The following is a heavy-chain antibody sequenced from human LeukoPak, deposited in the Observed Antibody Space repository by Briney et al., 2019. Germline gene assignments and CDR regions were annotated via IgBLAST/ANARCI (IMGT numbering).Heavy chain of an antibody. CDR3: AREWIQVYYFDY. D-gene: IGHD5-18*01. Sequence: SETLSLTCTVSGGSISSGSYLWSWIRQPAGKGLEWIGRIYTSGSTNFNPSLKSRVTISVDTSKNQFSLKLSSVTAADTAVYYCAREWIQVYYFDYWGQGTLVTVSS. V-gene: IGHV4-61*02. CDR1: GGSISSGSYL. CDR2: IYTSGST. J-gene: IGHJ4*02.